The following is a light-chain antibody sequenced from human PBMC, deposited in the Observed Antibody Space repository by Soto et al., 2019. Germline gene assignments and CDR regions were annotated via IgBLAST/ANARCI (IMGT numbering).Light chain of an antibody. CDR1: QDISNY. CDR2: DAS. CDR3: QQYDNLPT. J-gene: IGKJ5*01. Sequence: DIQLTQAPSSLSTSVGDIVTITCQASQDISNYLNWYQEKPGKAPKLLIYDASNLETGVPSRFSGSGSGTDFTFTISSLQPEDIATYYCQQYDNLPTFGQGRRLEI. V-gene: IGKV1-33*01.